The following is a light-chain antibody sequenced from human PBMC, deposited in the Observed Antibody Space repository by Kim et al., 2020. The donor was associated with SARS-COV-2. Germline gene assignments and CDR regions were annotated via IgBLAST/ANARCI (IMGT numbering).Light chain of an antibody. CDR2: GEN. V-gene: IGLV3-19*01. CDR1: GLRTYY. CDR3: NSRDSSGNHLV. Sequence: ALGQTVRITCQGDGLRTYYASWYQQKPGQAPRLVIYGENNRPSGIPDRFSASTSGNTGSLTIAGAQAEDEADYYCNSRDSSGNHLVFGGGTQLTVL. J-gene: IGLJ2*01.